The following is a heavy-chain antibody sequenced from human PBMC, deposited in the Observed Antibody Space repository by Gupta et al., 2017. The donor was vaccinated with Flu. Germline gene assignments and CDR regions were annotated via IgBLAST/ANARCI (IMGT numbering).Heavy chain of an antibody. CDR2: SNIDGSST. J-gene: IGHJ4*02. Sequence: EVQLVESGGGLVQPGGSLRLSCAASGFTFSSYWMHWVRQAPGKGLVWVSRSNIDGSSTSYADSVKGRFTISRDNAKNTLYLQMNSLRAEDTAVYYCERRDTEALDYWGQGTLVTVSS. D-gene: IGHD5-18*01. CDR1: GFTFSSYW. V-gene: IGHV3-74*01. CDR3: ERRDTEALDY.